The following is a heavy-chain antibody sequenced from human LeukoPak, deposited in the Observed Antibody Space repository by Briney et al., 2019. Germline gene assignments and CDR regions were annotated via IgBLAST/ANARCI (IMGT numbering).Heavy chain of an antibody. J-gene: IGHJ4*02. CDR2: IWSDGTNK. D-gene: IGHD4-11*01. CDR3: AKDIERGFDYTNSLDY. Sequence: PGKSLRLSCAASGFTFTRYGMHWVRQAPGKGLEWVAVIWSDGTNKYYADSLKGRFAISRDDSKNMVYLQMNRLRVEDTAVYYCAKDIERGFDYTNSLDYWGQGTLVTVSS. V-gene: IGHV3-33*06. CDR1: GFTFTRYG.